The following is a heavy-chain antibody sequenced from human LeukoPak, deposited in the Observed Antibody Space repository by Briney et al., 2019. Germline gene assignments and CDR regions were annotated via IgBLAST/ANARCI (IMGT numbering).Heavy chain of an antibody. CDR2: VDPEDGET. J-gene: IGHJ3*02. CDR1: GYTFTDYY. Sequence: ASVKISCKVSGYTFTDYYMHWVQQAPGKGLEWMGLVDPEDGETIYAEKFQGRFTITANTSTDTDYMELSSLRSEDTAVYYCAKGSTNDAFDIWGQGKMVTVSS. V-gene: IGHV1-69-2*01. CDR3: AKGSTNDAFDI. D-gene: IGHD2-2*01.